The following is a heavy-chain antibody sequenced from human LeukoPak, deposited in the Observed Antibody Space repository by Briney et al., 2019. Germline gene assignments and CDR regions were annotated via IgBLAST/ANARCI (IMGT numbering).Heavy chain of an antibody. J-gene: IGHJ4*02. CDR2: ISGSGGST. Sequence: GGSLRLSCTASGFTFSSYAMSWVRQAPGKGLEWVSAISGSGGSTYYADSVKGRFTISRDNSKNTLYLQINSLRAEDTAVYYCAKCGDIVVVPAVHYDYWDQGTLVTVSS. CDR3: AKCGDIVVVPAVHYDY. V-gene: IGHV3-23*01. D-gene: IGHD2-2*01. CDR1: GFTFSSYA.